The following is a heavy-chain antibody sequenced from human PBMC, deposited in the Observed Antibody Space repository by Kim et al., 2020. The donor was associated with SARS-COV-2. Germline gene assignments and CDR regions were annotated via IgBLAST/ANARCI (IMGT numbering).Heavy chain of an antibody. V-gene: IGHV3-48*02. D-gene: IGHD3-22*01. CDR2: ISRSSSTI. CDR3: ARSREGHYDSNDY. Sequence: GGSLRLSCAASGFTFSSYRMNWVRQAPGKGLEWISYISRSSSTITYADSVKGRFTISRDNAKNSLFLQMNCLRDEDMAVYFCARSREGHYDSNDYWGQGTLVTVSS. J-gene: IGHJ1*01. CDR1: GFTFSSYR.